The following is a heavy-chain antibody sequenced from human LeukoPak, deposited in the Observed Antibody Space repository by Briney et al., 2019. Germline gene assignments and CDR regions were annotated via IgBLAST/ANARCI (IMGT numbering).Heavy chain of an antibody. J-gene: IGHJ4*02. CDR3: GGGSHWSDY. CDR2: ISYDGKHK. D-gene: IGHD3-3*01. V-gene: IGHV3-30*03. Sequence: GGPETLLCAAWGFPFSSYGMHGVRQATGKGRVGVADISYDGKHKYYADSENSGFTISRENSKNTLYLQMNSLRLEDTAVYYCGGGSHWSDYWGQGTLVTVSS. CDR1: GFPFSSYG.